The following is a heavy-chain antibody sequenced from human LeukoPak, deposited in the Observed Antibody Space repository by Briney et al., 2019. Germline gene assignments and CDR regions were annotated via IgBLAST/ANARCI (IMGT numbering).Heavy chain of an antibody. V-gene: IGHV4-4*07. CDR3: ARNSGDY. Sequence: SETLSLTCNVSGDSINTYHWGWVRQPAGKGLEWIGRIYTSGNTNYNPSLKSRVTMSLDASKNQFSLKLSSVTAADTAVYYCARNSGDYWGQGTLVTVSS. CDR1: GDSINTYH. J-gene: IGHJ4*02. D-gene: IGHD4-23*01. CDR2: IYTSGNT.